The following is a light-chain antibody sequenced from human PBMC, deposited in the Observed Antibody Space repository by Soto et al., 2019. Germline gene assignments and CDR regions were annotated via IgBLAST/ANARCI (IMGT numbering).Light chain of an antibody. Sequence: CRASQSVKSSLAWYQQKPGQAPRLLIYGASTRATGIPARFSGSGSGTEFTLTISSLQSEDSAVYYCQHYNHWLWTFGQGTKVDIK. CDR2: GAS. J-gene: IGKJ1*01. CDR1: QSVKSS. CDR3: QHYNHWLWT. V-gene: IGKV3-15*01.